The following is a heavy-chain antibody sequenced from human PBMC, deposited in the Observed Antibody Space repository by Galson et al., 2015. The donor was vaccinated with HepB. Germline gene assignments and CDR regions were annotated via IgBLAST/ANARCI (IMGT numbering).Heavy chain of an antibody. V-gene: IGHV1-18*01. Sequence: SVKVSCKASGYTFTSYGISWVRQAPGQGLEWMGWISAYNGNTNYAQKLQGRVTMTTDTSTSTAYMELRSLRSDDTAVYYCARAGNLGYCSSTSCPGAFDIWGQGTMVTVSS. J-gene: IGHJ3*02. CDR1: GYTFTSYG. CDR2: ISAYNGNT. D-gene: IGHD2-2*03. CDR3: ARAGNLGYCSSTSCPGAFDI.